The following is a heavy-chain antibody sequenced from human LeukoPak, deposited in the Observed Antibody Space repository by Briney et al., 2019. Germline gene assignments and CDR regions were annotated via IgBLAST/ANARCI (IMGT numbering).Heavy chain of an antibody. J-gene: IGHJ3*02. D-gene: IGHD3-10*01. CDR1: GFTVSSNY. CDR2: IYSGGST. CDR3: AREGSGSHDAFDI. V-gene: IGHV3-66*02. Sequence: GGSLRLSCAASGFTVSSNYMSLVRQAPGKGLEWVSVIYSGGSTYYVDSVKGRFTISRDNSKNTLYLQMNSLRAEDTAVYYCAREGSGSHDAFDIWGQGTMVTVSS.